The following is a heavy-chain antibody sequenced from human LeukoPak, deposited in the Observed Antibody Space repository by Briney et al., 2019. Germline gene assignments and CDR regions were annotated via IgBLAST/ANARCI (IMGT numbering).Heavy chain of an antibody. Sequence: SETLSLTCTVSGGSISSSSYYWGWIRQPPGKGLEWIGSIYYSGSTYYNPSLKSRVTTSVDTSKNQFSLKRSSVTAADTAVYYCARQYPWGNFDPWGRGTLVTVSS. J-gene: IGHJ2*01. V-gene: IGHV4-39*01. CDR1: GGSISSSSYY. CDR3: ARQYPWGNFDP. D-gene: IGHD3-16*01. CDR2: IYYSGST.